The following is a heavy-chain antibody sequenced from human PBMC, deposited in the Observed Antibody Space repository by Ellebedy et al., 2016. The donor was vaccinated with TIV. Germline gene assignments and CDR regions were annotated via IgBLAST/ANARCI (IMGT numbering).Heavy chain of an antibody. V-gene: IGHV3-30*03. Sequence: PGGSLRLSCAASGFTFSSYDMHWVRQAPGKGLEWLALISNDANNKYYADSVKGRFTISSDNAKNSLYLQMNSLRVEDTAVYYCVGDWVYMVRAVTPNDYWGQGTLVTVSS. CDR3: VGDWVYMVRAVTPNDY. CDR1: GFTFSSYD. J-gene: IGHJ4*02. D-gene: IGHD3-10*01. CDR2: ISNDANNK.